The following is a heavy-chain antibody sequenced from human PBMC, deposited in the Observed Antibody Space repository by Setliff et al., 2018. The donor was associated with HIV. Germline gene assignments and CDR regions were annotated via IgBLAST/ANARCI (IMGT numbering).Heavy chain of an antibody. CDR3: ARVGPTVAFGLDV. D-gene: IGHD4-17*01. Sequence: SETLSLTCAVSGYSISSGYYWGWIRQPPGKGLEWIGNIYHHGTTYYYPSLKGRVTISLDTSNNQFSLNLNSVTAADTAVYYCARVGPTVAFGLDVWGQGTTITVSS. CDR1: GYSISSGYY. CDR2: IYHHGTT. V-gene: IGHV4-38-2*01. J-gene: IGHJ6*02.